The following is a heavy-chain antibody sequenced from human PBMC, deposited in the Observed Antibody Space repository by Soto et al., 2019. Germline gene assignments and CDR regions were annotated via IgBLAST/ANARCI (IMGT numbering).Heavy chain of an antibody. CDR1: GGTFSSYA. Sequence: QVQLVQSGAEVKKPGSSVKVSCKASGGTFSSYAIRWVRQAPGQGLEWMGGIIPIFGTANYAQKFQGRVTITADESTSTAYMELSSLRSEDTAVYYCARRYYGSGSYYYYYYGMDVWGQGTTVTVSS. V-gene: IGHV1-69*01. CDR2: IIPIFGTA. D-gene: IGHD3-10*01. CDR3: ARRYYGSGSYYYYYYGMDV. J-gene: IGHJ6*02.